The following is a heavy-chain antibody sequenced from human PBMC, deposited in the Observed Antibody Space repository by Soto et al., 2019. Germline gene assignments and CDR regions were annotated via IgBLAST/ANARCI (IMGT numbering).Heavy chain of an antibody. V-gene: IGHV1-2*04. CDR1: GYTFTAFY. CDR3: ARSAFGVTQGIGRAFDV. D-gene: IGHD3-3*01. CDR2: INPNAGAS. J-gene: IGHJ3*01. Sequence: QVQLVQSGAEVKKPGTSVKVSCKTSGYTFTAFYIHWVRQAPGQGLEWLGWINPNAGASKSPQRFQGSVTLTRETSTNTAYLELTVRTSADAAVYFCARSAFGVTQGIGRAFDVWGPGTIVDVS.